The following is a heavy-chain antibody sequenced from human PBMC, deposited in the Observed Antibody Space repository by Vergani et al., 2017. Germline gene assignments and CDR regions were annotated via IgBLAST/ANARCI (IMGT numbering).Heavy chain of an antibody. V-gene: IGHV3-30*18. Sequence: QVQLVESGGGVVQPGRSLRLSCAASGFTFSSYGMHWVRQAPGKGLEWVAVISYDGSKKYYADSVKGRFTISRDNSKNTLYLQMNSLRAEDTAVYYCAKDGRYCSGGSCLKGYMDVWGKGTTVTVSS. CDR1: GFTFSSYG. CDR2: ISYDGSKK. CDR3: AKDGRYCSGGSCLKGYMDV. J-gene: IGHJ6*03. D-gene: IGHD2-15*01.